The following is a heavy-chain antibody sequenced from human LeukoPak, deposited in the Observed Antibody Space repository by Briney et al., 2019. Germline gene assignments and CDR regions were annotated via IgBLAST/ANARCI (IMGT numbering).Heavy chain of an antibody. J-gene: IGHJ4*02. CDR1: GGSMSSYY. V-gene: IGHV4-59*08. CDR2: IYYSGST. D-gene: IGHD3-10*01. Sequence: PSETLSLTCTVSGGSMSSYYWSWIRQPPGKRLEWIGYIYYSGSTSYNPSLESRVTISVDTSSNQFSLKLSSVTAADTAVYYCARHYYGSGSYYSNFDYWGQGTLVTVSS. CDR3: ARHYYGSGSYYSNFDY.